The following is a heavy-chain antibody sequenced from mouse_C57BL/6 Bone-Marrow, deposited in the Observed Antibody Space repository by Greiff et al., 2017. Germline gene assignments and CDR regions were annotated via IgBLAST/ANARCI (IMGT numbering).Heavy chain of an antibody. D-gene: IGHD1-1*01. CDR3: ARPLITTAHYFDY. Sequence: EVQVVESGGDLVKPGGSLKLSCAASGFTFSSYGMSWVRQTPDKRLEWVATISSGGSYTYYPDSVKGRFTISRDNAKNTLYLQMSSLKSEDTAMYYCARPLITTAHYFDYWGQGTTLTVSS. CDR1: GFTFSSYG. V-gene: IGHV5-6*01. CDR2: ISSGGSYT. J-gene: IGHJ2*01.